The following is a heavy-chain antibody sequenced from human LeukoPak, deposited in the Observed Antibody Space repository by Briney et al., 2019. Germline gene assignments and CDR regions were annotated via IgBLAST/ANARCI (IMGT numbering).Heavy chain of an antibody. D-gene: IGHD3-10*01. J-gene: IGHJ4*02. CDR2: ISSSGSTI. V-gene: IGHV3-11*04. CDR3: ARDQEVRGVDLNFDY. Sequence: GGSLRLSCAASGFTFSDYYMSWIRQAPGKGLEWVSYISSSGSTIYYADSVKGRFTISRDNAKNSLYLQMNSLRAGDTAVYYCARDQEVRGVDLNFDYWGQGTLVTVSS. CDR1: GFTFSDYY.